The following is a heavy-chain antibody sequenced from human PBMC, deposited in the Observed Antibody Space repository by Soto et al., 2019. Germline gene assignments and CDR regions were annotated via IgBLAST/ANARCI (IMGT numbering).Heavy chain of an antibody. CDR3: ARDRVPSKCGGDCYSHDAFDI. CDR1: GFTFSSYS. Sequence: GGSLRLSCAASGFTFSSYSMNWVRQAPGKGLEWVSSISSSSSYIYYADSVKGRFTISRDNAKNSLYLQMNSLRAEDTAVYYCARDRVPSKCGGDCYSHDAFDIWGQGTMVTVSS. J-gene: IGHJ3*02. V-gene: IGHV3-21*01. CDR2: ISSSSSYI. D-gene: IGHD2-21*02.